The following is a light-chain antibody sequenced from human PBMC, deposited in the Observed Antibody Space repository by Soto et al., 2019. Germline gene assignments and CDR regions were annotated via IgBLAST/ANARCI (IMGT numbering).Light chain of an antibody. Sequence: QSVLTQPPSASGSPGQSVAISCTGTSSDVGAYNYVAWYQQHPGKVPKLMIYEVSKRPSGVPDRFSGSKSGNTASLTVSGLQADDEADYYCSSYAGSDVFVFGTGKKVIV. J-gene: IGLJ1*01. CDR2: EVS. CDR3: SSYAGSDVFV. CDR1: SSDVGAYNY. V-gene: IGLV2-8*01.